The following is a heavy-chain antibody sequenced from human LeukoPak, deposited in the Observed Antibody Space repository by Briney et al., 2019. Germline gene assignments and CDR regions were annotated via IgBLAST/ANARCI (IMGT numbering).Heavy chain of an antibody. Sequence: GASVTVSCKAFVYTFTGYYIQWMRQAPGQGREWMGWINPDSGGTKYAQSLQGRVTMTRDTSINTAYMELSRLGSDDTAVYYCASGPGDTRSRYFDLWGRGTLVTVSS. J-gene: IGHJ2*01. CDR3: ASGPGDTRSRYFDL. CDR1: VYTFTGYY. V-gene: IGHV1-2*02. D-gene: IGHD5-18*01. CDR2: INPDSGGT.